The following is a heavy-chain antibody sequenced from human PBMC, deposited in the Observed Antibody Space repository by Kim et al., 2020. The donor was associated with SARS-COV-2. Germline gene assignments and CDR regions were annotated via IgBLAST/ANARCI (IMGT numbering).Heavy chain of an antibody. Sequence: ASVKVSCKASGYTFTSYAMHWVRQAPGQRLEWMGWINAGNGNTKYSQKFQGRVTITRDTSASTAYMELSSLRSEDTAVYYCGRDSRSGDYDYWGQGTLVTVSS. CDR3: GRDSRSGDYDY. V-gene: IGHV1-3*01. J-gene: IGHJ4*02. CDR1: GYTFTSYA. CDR2: INAGNGNT. D-gene: IGHD4-17*01.